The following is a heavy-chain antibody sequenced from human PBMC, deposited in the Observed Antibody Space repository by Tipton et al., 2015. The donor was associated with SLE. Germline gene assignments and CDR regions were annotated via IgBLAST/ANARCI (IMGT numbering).Heavy chain of an antibody. CDR3: ARLYSGSFNWFDP. Sequence: TLSLTCTVSGGSISSYYWTWIRQPPGKRLEWIGYIYTSGTTNYNPSLKSRVTISVGTSKNQFSLKLRSVTAADTAVYYCARLYSGSFNWFDPWGQGTPVTVSS. CDR1: GGSISSYY. V-gene: IGHV4-4*09. J-gene: IGHJ5*02. CDR2: IYTSGTT. D-gene: IGHD1-26*01.